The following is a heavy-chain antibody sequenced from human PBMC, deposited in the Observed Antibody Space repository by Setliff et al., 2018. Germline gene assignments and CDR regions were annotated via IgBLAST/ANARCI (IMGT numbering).Heavy chain of an antibody. V-gene: IGHV1-69*06. D-gene: IGHD3-3*01. CDR2: IIPIFGTA. J-gene: IGHJ6*03. CDR1: GGTFSSCA. CDR3: ARGRHPPWSGYPYYYMDV. Sequence: SVKVSCKASGGTFSSCAISWVRQAPGQGLEWMGRIIPIFGTANYAQKFQGRVTITADKSTSTAYMGLSSLRSEDTAVYYCARGRHPPWSGYPYYYMDVWGKGTTVTVSS.